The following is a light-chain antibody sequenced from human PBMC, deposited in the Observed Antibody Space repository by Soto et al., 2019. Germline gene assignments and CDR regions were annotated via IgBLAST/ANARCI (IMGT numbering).Light chain of an antibody. Sequence: EIVMTQSPATLSVSPGERATLSCRASQSISSNLARYQQKPGQAPRLLISGASTRATGIPARFSGSGSGADFTLTISSLQSEDFAVYYCQQFHDWPMTFGPGTKVDIK. V-gene: IGKV3-15*01. J-gene: IGKJ3*01. CDR2: GAS. CDR1: QSISSN. CDR3: QQFHDWPMT.